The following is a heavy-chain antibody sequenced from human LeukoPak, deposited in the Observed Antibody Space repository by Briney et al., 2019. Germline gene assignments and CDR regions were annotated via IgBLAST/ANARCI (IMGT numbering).Heavy chain of an antibody. CDR2: IKQDGSAK. J-gene: IGHJ4*02. CDR1: GFTFSDYW. CDR3: ARWRGSTSERSDY. D-gene: IGHD2-2*01. V-gene: IGHV3-7*01. Sequence: PEGSLRLSCTASGFTFSDYWMTWVRQAPGKGVEWVANIKQDGSAKYYVDSVKGRFTISRDNAKNSLYLQMDSLRVEDTATYYCARWRGSTSERSDYWGQGTLVTVSS.